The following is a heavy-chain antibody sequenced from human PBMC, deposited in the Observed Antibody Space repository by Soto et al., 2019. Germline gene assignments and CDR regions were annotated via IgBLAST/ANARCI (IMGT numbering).Heavy chain of an antibody. Sequence: EVQLLESGGGLVQRGGSLRLSCEASGFTFNSYAMSWVRQAPGKGLEWVSAMSAGGGSTYYADSVKGRFTISRDNSKNTLYLQMNSLRAEDTAVYYGVRRLSFNSAWYYFDYWGQGTLVTVSS. CDR3: VRRLSFNSAWYYFDY. D-gene: IGHD6-19*01. J-gene: IGHJ4*02. CDR1: GFTFNSYA. V-gene: IGHV3-23*01. CDR2: MSAGGGST.